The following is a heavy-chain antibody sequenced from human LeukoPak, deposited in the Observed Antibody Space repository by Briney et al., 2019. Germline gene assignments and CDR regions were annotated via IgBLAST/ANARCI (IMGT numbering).Heavy chain of an antibody. CDR1: GFTFSNYW. D-gene: IGHD1-14*01. J-gene: IGHJ4*02. V-gene: IGHV3-7*01. CDR2: IKQDGSER. CDR3: ARDRYLVH. Sequence: GSLRLSCAASGFTFSNYWMTWVRQAPGKGLEWVANIKQDGSERYYVDSVKGRFTISRDNAKNSLYLQMNSLRAEDTAVYYCARDRYLVHWGQGILVTVSS.